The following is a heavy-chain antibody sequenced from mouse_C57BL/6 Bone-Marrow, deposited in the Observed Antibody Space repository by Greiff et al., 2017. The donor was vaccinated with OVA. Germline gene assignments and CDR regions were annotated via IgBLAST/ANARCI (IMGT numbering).Heavy chain of an antibody. D-gene: IGHD1-1*01. Sequence: QVLVKQPGAELVKPGASVKLSCKASGYTFTSYWMHWVKQRPGQGLEWIGMIHPNSGSTNYNEKFKSKATLTVDKSSSTAYMQLSSLTSEDSAVYYCARRGTTVVATSDYWGQGTTLTVSS. CDR3: ARRGTTVVATSDY. CDR1: GYTFTSYW. V-gene: IGHV1-64*01. CDR2: IHPNSGST. J-gene: IGHJ2*01.